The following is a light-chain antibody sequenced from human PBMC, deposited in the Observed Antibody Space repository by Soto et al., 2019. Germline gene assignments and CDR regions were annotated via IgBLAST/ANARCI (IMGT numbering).Light chain of an antibody. CDR2: AAT. CDR1: QDIGTF. CDR3: QQSYSTPQIT. Sequence: DFQMTQSPSSLSASVGDTVTITCRASQDIGTFLNWYQQKPGKAPKLLIYAATDLLSGVSSRFSGSGSGTDFTLTISSLQPEDFATYYCQQSYSTPQITFRPGTKVDMK. V-gene: IGKV1-39*01. J-gene: IGKJ3*01.